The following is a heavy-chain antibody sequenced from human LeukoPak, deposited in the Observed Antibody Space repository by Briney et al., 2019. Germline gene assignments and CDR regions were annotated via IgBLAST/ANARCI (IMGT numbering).Heavy chain of an antibody. CDR1: GYTFTGYY. Sequence: GASVKVSCKASGYTFTGYYMHWVRQAPGQGLEWMGWINPNSGGTNYALKFQGRVTMTRDTSISTAYMELSRLRSDDTAVYYCARGVRIFGVVTWDYWGQGTLVTVSS. CDR3: ARGVRIFGVVTWDY. CDR2: INPNSGGT. J-gene: IGHJ4*02. V-gene: IGHV1-2*02. D-gene: IGHD3-3*01.